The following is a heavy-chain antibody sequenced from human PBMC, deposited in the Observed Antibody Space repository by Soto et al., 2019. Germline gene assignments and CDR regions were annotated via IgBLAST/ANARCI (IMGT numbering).Heavy chain of an antibody. Sequence: HPGGSLRLSCAASGFIFSSYAMNWVRQTPGKGLEWVSGISGSGVSTYYADSVKGRFSISRDNSKNTLYLQMNSLRAEDTAIYYCVKVRGGFYTYYFDYWGQGTLVTVSS. J-gene: IGHJ4*02. D-gene: IGHD3-10*01. CDR1: GFIFSSYA. CDR3: VKVRGGFYTYYFDY. V-gene: IGHV3-23*01. CDR2: ISGSGVST.